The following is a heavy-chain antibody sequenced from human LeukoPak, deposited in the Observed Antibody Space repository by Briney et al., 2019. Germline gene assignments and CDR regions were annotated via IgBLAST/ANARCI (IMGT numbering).Heavy chain of an antibody. V-gene: IGHV3-7*04. CDR2: INQDGSEK. Sequence: GGSLRLSCAASGFTFSSYWMNWVRQTPGRGLEWVATINQDGSEKYYVDSVKGRFTISRDNAKNSLYLQMNSLRAEDTAVYYCARRPRDGNFYWGQGNLVSVSS. D-gene: IGHD5-24*01. CDR3: ARRPRDGNFY. CDR1: GFTFSSYW. J-gene: IGHJ4*02.